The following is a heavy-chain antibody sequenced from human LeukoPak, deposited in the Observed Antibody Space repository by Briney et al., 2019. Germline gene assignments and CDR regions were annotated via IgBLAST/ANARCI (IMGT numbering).Heavy chain of an antibody. D-gene: IGHD3-10*01. Sequence: SQTLSLTCGISGDSVSSNSAAWNWIRQSPSRGLEWLGRTYYRSKWYNDYAVSVKSRITINPDTSKNQFSLQLNSVTPEDTAVYYCARDVLLWFGEVGAYFDYWGQGTLVTVSS. CDR1: GDSVSSNSAA. V-gene: IGHV6-1*01. CDR2: TYYRSKWYN. CDR3: ARDVLLWFGEVGAYFDY. J-gene: IGHJ4*02.